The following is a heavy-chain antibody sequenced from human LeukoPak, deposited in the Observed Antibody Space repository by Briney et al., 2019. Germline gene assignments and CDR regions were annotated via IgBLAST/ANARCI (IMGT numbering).Heavy chain of an antibody. Sequence: SETLSLTCTVSGGSISSSSYYWGWIRQPPGKGLEWIGSIYYSGSTYYNPSLKSRVTISVDTSKNQFSLKLSSVTAADTAVYYCARQPQSYYYGSGSYSDYWGQGTLVTVSS. CDR3: ARQPQSYYYGSGSYSDY. V-gene: IGHV4-39*01. CDR2: IYYSGST. CDR1: GGSISSSSYY. J-gene: IGHJ4*02. D-gene: IGHD3-10*01.